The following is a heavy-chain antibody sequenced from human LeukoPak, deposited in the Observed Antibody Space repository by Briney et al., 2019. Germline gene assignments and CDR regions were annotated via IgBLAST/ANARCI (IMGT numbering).Heavy chain of an antibody. CDR1: GGTFSSYA. J-gene: IGHJ3*02. CDR3: ARRIAVAGGAFDI. Sequence: SVKVSCKASGGTFSSYAISWVRQAPGQGLEWMGRIIPILGIANYAQKFQGRVTITADKSTSTAYMELSSLRSEDTAVYYCARRIAVAGGAFDIWGQGTMVTVSS. V-gene: IGHV1-69*04. D-gene: IGHD6-19*01. CDR2: IIPILGIA.